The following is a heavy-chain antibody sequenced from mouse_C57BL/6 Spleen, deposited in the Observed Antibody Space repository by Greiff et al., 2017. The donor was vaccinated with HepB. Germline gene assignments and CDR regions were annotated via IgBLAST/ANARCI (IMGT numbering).Heavy chain of an antibody. Sequence: VQLKESGPELVKPGDSVKISCKASGYSFTGYFMNWVMQSHGKSLEWIGRINPYNGDTFYNQKFKGKATLTVDKSSSTAHMELRSLTSEDSAVYYCAREGHYYGSSYPYFDYWGQGTTLTVSS. CDR1: GYSFTGYF. CDR3: AREGHYYGSSYPYFDY. CDR2: INPYNGDT. D-gene: IGHD1-1*01. J-gene: IGHJ2*01. V-gene: IGHV1-20*01.